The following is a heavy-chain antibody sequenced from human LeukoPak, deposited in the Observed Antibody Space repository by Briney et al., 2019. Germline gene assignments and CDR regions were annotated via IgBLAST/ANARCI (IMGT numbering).Heavy chain of an antibody. CDR3: ARDAHNDILTGYAKDAFDI. D-gene: IGHD3-9*01. CDR2: IYYSGST. J-gene: IGHJ3*02. Sequence: PSETLSLTCTVSGGSISSYFWSWIRQPPGKGLEWIGYIYYSGSTNYNPSLKSRVTISVDTSKNQFSLKLSSVTAADTAVYYCARDAHNDILTGYAKDAFDIWGQGTMVTVSS. CDR1: GGSISSYF. V-gene: IGHV4-59*01.